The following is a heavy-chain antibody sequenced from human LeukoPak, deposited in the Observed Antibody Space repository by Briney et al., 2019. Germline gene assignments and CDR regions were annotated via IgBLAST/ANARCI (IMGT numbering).Heavy chain of an antibody. J-gene: IGHJ3*02. CDR1: GFTFSSYA. CDR2: ISGSGGST. D-gene: IGHD3-3*01. CDR3: AKGPSLTYDFWSGGALGFDI. Sequence: PGGSLRLSCAASGFTFSSYAMSWVRQAPGKGLEWVSAISGSGGSTYYADSVKGRFTISRDNSKNTLYLQMNSLRAEDTAVYYCAKGPSLTYDFWSGGALGFDIWGQGTMVTVSS. V-gene: IGHV3-23*01.